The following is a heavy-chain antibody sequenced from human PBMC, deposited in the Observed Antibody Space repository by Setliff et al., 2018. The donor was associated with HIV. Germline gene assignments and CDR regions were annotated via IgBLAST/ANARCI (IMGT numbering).Heavy chain of an antibody. V-gene: IGHV1-24*01. Sequence: ASVKVSCKVSGYTLIELSIHWVRQAPGKGLEWLGGFAHAERDTNYAQKFQGRFTMTEDTSTDRAYMELSRLRSEDTAVYFCAADYYDSSGFYVWLGFWGQGTLVTVSS. J-gene: IGHJ4*02. CDR1: GYTLIELS. CDR3: AADYYDSSGFYVWLGF. D-gene: IGHD3-22*01. CDR2: FAHAERDT.